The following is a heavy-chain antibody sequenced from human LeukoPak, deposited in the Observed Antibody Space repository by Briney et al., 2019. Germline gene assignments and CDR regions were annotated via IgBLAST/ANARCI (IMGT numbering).Heavy chain of an antibody. Sequence: SGGSLRLSCAASEFTFSCSAIHWVRQVSGKGLEWVGLIRTKANSYATAYGASVKGRFTISRDDSKNTAYLQMNSLKFDDTAVYYCVRRDERSGSYWGNAFDIWGRGTMVSVSS. CDR3: VRRDERSGSYWGNAFDI. J-gene: IGHJ3*02. CDR1: EFTFSCSA. D-gene: IGHD1-26*01. CDR2: IRTKANSYAT. V-gene: IGHV3-73*01.